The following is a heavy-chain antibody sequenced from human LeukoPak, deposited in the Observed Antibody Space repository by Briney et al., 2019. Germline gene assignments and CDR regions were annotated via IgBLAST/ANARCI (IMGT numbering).Heavy chain of an antibody. Sequence: SETLSLTCTVSGGSISSYYWSWIRQPPGKGLEWIGYIYYSGTTNYSPSLKSRVTISVDTSKNQFSLKLSSVTAADTAVYYCATMRWFGGYFEYWGQGTLVTVSS. D-gene: IGHD3-10*01. V-gene: IGHV4-59*01. CDR3: ATMRWFGGYFEY. CDR1: GGSISSYY. J-gene: IGHJ4*02. CDR2: IYYSGTT.